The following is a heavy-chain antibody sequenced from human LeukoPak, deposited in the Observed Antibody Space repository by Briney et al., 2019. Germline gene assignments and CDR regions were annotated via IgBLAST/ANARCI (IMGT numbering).Heavy chain of an antibody. Sequence: GGSLRLSCAASGFTLSSSWMQWVRQAPGKGLVWVSRIKSDGSITSYADSVKGRFTISRDNAKNTLYLQMNSLRAEDTAVYYCARDWFGTANYWGQGTLVTVSS. J-gene: IGHJ4*02. CDR2: IKSDGSIT. D-gene: IGHD3-10*01. CDR3: ARDWFGTANY. CDR1: GFTLSSSW. V-gene: IGHV3-74*01.